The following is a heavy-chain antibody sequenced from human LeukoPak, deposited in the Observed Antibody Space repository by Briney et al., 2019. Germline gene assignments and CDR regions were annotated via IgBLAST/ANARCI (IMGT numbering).Heavy chain of an antibody. V-gene: IGHV3-23*01. Sequence: GSLRLSYAASGFTFSSYAMSWVRQAPGKGLEWVSAISGSGGSTYYADSVKGRFTISRDNSKNTLYLQMNSLRAEDTAVYYCAKEPNGYSYGYPYYFDYWGQGTLVTVSS. J-gene: IGHJ4*02. CDR2: ISGSGGST. CDR1: GFTFSSYA. D-gene: IGHD5-18*01. CDR3: AKEPNGYSYGYPYYFDY.